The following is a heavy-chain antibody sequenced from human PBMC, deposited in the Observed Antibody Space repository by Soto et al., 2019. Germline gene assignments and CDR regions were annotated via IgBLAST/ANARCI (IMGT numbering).Heavy chain of an antibody. Sequence: GGSLRLSCADSGFILRNYWMSWVRQAPGMGLQWVASIKEDGSEKYYVDPVKGRFTISRDNAKNSLYLQMNSLRAEDTAVYYCARDSRGRITMVRGVIKSYYGMDVWGQGTTVTVSS. J-gene: IGHJ6*02. CDR2: IKEDGSEK. D-gene: IGHD3-10*01. V-gene: IGHV3-7*01. CDR3: ARDSRGRITMVRGVIKSYYGMDV. CDR1: GFILRNYW.